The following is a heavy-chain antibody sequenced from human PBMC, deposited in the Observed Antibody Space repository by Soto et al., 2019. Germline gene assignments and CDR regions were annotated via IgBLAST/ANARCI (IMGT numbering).Heavy chain of an antibody. J-gene: IGHJ4*02. CDR3: AKDIREYGSGWSYFDT. D-gene: IGHD6-19*01. V-gene: IGHV3-9*01. CDR2: ISWNSGRI. Sequence: EVQLVESGGGLVQPGRSLRLACAASGFTFDDYAMHWVRQGSGKGLEWVSGISWNSGRIDYADSVKGRFTISRDNAKKSLYLQMNSLRGEDTALYYCAKDIREYGSGWSYFDTWGQGTLVTVSS. CDR1: GFTFDDYA.